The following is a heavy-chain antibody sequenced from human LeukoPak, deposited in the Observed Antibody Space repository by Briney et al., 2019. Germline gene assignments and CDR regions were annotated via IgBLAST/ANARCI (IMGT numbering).Heavy chain of an antibody. V-gene: IGHV3-9*01. CDR1: GFTFDDYA. J-gene: IGHJ6*03. D-gene: IGHD3-10*01. CDR2: INWNSDSI. Sequence: GGSLRLSCAVSGFTFDDYAMHWVRQVPGKGLEWVSGINWNSDSIGYADSVKGRFTISRDNAKNSLYLQMNSLRAEDTAVYYCARARAMVRGVIRYYYYMDVWGKGTTVTVSS. CDR3: ARARAMVRGVIRYYYYMDV.